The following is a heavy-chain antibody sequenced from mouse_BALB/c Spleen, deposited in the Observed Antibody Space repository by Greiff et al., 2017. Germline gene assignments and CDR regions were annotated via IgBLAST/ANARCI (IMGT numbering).Heavy chain of an antibody. D-gene: IGHD4-1*01. V-gene: IGHV1-80*01. CDR1: GYAFSSYW. J-gene: IGHJ4*01. Sequence: VQLQQSGAELVRPGSSVKISCKASGYAFSSYWMNWVKQRPGQGLEWIGQIYPGDGDTNYNGKFKGKATLTADKSSSTAYMQLSSLTSEDSAVYFCARRLGRGAMDYWGQGTSVTVSS. CDR3: ARRLGRGAMDY. CDR2: IYPGDGDT.